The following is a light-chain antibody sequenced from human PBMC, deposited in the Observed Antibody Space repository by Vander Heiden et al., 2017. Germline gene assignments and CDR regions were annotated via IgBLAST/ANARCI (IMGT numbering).Light chain of an antibody. V-gene: IGKV1-39*01. J-gene: IGKJ2*01. CDR3: QQSYSTRYT. Sequence: DIQMTQSPSSLSASVGARAPIPCRASQSSSSYLNWYQQKPGKAPKLLIYAASSLQSGVPSRFSGSGAGTDFTLTISSLQPEDCATYYCQQSYSTRYTFGQGTKLEIK. CDR2: AAS. CDR1: QSSSSY.